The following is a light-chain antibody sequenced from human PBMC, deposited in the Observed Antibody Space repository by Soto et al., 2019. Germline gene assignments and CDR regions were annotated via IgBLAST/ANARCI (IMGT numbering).Light chain of an antibody. CDR1: QSVLYSSNNKNY. J-gene: IGKJ1*01. Sequence: DIVMTQSPDSLAVSLGERATINCKSSQSVLYSSNNKNYLAWYQKRAGQPPKLLIYWASTRESGVPDRFSGSGSVTDFTLTISSLQAEDVAVYYCQQYYSSWTFGQGTKVEIK. CDR2: WAS. CDR3: QQYYSSWT. V-gene: IGKV4-1*01.